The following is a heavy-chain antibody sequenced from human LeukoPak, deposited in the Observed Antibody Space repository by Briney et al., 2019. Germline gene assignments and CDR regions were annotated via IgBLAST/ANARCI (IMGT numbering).Heavy chain of an antibody. J-gene: IGHJ4*02. Sequence: PSETLSLTCAVYGGSFSGYYWSWIRQPPGKGLEWIGEINHSGSTNYNPSLKSRVTISVDTSKNQFSLKLSSVTAADTAVYYCARRVGTMVRGVIITYNFDYWGQGTLVTVSS. CDR1: GGSFSGYY. D-gene: IGHD3-10*01. V-gene: IGHV4-34*01. CDR2: INHSGST. CDR3: ARRVGTMVRGVIITYNFDY.